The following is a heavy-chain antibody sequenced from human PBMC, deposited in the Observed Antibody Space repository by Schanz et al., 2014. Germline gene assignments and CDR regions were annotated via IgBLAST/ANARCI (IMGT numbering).Heavy chain of an antibody. D-gene: IGHD3-22*01. CDR1: GFGFSSYS. J-gene: IGHJ4*02. CDR2: ISGSSRTI. Sequence: EVQLVESGGGLVKPGGSLRLSCAASGFGFSSYSMNWVRQAPGKGLEWVSYISGSSRTIYYADSMKGRFTISRDNAKNSLYLQMNSLRAEDTAVYYCARPPHDSSGYYPFDYWGQGTLVTVSS. CDR3: ARPPHDSSGYYPFDY. V-gene: IGHV3-48*04.